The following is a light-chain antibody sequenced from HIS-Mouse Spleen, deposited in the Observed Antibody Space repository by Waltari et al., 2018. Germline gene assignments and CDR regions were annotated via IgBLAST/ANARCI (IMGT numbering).Light chain of an antibody. Sequence: EIVLTQSPGTLSLSPGERATLSCRASQSVSSSYLAWYQQKPGHAPRLLIYGASSRATGIPDRFSGSGSGTDFTLTISRLEPEDFAVYYCQQYGSSREFTFGPGTKVDIK. CDR3: QQYGSSREFT. CDR2: GAS. CDR1: QSVSSSY. V-gene: IGKV3-20*01. J-gene: IGKJ3*01.